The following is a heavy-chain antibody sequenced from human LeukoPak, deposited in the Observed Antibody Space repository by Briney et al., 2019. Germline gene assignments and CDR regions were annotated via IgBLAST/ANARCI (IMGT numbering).Heavy chain of an antibody. V-gene: IGHV4-38-2*01. D-gene: IGHD2-2*02. CDR3: ASEHRGYCSSTSCYTGVDY. J-gene: IGHJ4*02. CDR2: IYHSGST. CDR1: GYPISSGYY. Sequence: SETLSLTCAASGYPISSGYYWGWIRQPPGKGLEWIGSIYHSGSTYYNPSLKSRVTLSLDTSKNQLSLKLSSVTPADTAVYYCASEHRGYCSSTSCYTGVDYWGQRTLVTVSS.